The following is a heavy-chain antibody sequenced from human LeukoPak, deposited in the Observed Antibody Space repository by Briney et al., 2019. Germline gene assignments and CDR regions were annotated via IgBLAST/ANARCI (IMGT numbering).Heavy chain of an antibody. J-gene: IGHJ4*02. CDR2: ISGSGGST. Sequence: GGSLRLSRAASGFTFSSYAMSWVRQAPGKGLEWVSAISGSGGSTYYADSVKGRFTISRDNSKNTLYLQMNCLRAEDTAVYYCAKATMVRGPTDYWGQGTLVTVSS. V-gene: IGHV3-23*01. D-gene: IGHD3-10*01. CDR3: AKATMVRGPTDY. CDR1: GFTFSSYA.